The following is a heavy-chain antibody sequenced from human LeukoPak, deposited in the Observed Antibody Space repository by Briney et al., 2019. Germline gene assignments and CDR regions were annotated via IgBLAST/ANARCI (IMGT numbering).Heavy chain of an antibody. J-gene: IGHJ4*02. CDR2: IHRDDKT. Sequence: PGGSLGLSCAASGFTFSSSFIYWVRRAPGKGLEWVSFIHRDDKTYYADSVKGRFTMSRDSSKNTLYLQMNSLGADDTAVYYCAREVISTPSYFDYWGQGILVTVSS. V-gene: IGHV3-53*01. CDR3: AREVISTPSYFDY. D-gene: IGHD2-2*01. CDR1: GFTFSSSF.